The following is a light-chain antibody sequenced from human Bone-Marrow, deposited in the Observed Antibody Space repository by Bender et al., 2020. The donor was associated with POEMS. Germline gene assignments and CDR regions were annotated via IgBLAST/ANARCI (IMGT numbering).Light chain of an antibody. V-gene: IGLV1-44*01. CDR2: SNN. CDR1: SSNFGNNA. CDR3: SSWDDSLNGWV. Sequence: SGTSSNFGNNAANWYQHVLGTAPKLLIYSNNQRPSGVPDRFSASTSGTSASLAISGLHSDDEADYYCSSWDDSLNGWVFGGGTKLTVL. J-gene: IGLJ3*02.